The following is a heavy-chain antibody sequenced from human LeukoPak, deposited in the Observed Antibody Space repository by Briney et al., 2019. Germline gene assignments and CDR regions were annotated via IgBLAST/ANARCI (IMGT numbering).Heavy chain of an antibody. CDR1: GFTFSSYA. D-gene: IGHD2-2*02. J-gene: IGHJ4*02. CDR3: ARDRFVYTH. V-gene: IGHV3-30-3*01. CDR2: ISYDGSNK. Sequence: GGYLRLSCAASGFTFSSYAMHWVRQAPGKGLEWVAVISYDGSNKYYADSVKGRFTISRDNAKNSLYLQINSLRAEDTAVYFCARDRFVYTHWGQGTLVTVSS.